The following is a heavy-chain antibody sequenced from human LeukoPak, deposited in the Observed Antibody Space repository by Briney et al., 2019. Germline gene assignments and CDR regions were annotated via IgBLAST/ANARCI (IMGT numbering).Heavy chain of an antibody. D-gene: IGHD3-10*01. CDR2: ISYDGSDT. V-gene: IGHV3-30*18. J-gene: IGHJ6*02. Sequence: GRSLRLSCAASGFTFSSYGMHWVRQAPGKGLEWVAVISYDGSDTYYVDSVKGRITISRDNSKNTLYLQMNSLRAEDTAVYYCAKDFIVQSYYGSGSYMYYGMDFWGPGTTVTVSS. CDR1: GFTFSSYG. CDR3: AKDFIVQSYYGSGSYMYYGMDF.